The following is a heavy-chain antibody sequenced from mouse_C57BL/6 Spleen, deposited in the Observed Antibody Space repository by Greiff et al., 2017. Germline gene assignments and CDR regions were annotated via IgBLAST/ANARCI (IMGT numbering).Heavy chain of an antibody. Sequence: EVKLVESGEGLVKPGGSLKLSCAASGFTFSSYAMSWVRQTPEKRLEWVAYISSGGDYIYYADTVKGRFTISRDNARNTLYLQMSSLKSEDTAMYYCTRDEGGYGPFAYWGQGTLVTVSA. CDR3: TRDEGGYGPFAY. J-gene: IGHJ3*01. CDR1: GFTFSSYA. V-gene: IGHV5-9-1*02. CDR2: ISSGGDYI. D-gene: IGHD2-2*01.